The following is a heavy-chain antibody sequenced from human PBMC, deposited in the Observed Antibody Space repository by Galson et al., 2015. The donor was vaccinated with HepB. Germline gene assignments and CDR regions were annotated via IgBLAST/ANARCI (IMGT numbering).Heavy chain of an antibody. V-gene: IGHV3-21*01. CDR3: VRARREVLRFFDSDH. CDR1: GFTFSTYS. Sequence: SLRLSCAAYGFTFSTYSMTWVRQAPGMGLEWVSSINSVSSHIYYADSVRGRFTLSRDNAKNSLSLQMNSLRVEDTAVYYCVRARREVLRFFDSDHWGQGTLVTVSS. J-gene: IGHJ4*02. D-gene: IGHD3-3*01. CDR2: INSVSSHI.